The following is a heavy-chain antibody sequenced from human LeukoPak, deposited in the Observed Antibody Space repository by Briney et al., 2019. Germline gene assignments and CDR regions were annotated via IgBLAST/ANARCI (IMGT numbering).Heavy chain of an antibody. CDR2: ISGRGGTT. Sequence: GGSLRLSCAASRFTFSNYAMSWVRQAPGKGLEWVSSISGRGGTTYYADSVKGRFTISRDNSKNTLYLQMNSLRAEDTAVYYCARGSGYSYGYEDYWGQGTLVTVSS. V-gene: IGHV3-23*01. J-gene: IGHJ4*02. CDR3: ARGSGYSYGYEDY. CDR1: RFTFSNYA. D-gene: IGHD5-18*01.